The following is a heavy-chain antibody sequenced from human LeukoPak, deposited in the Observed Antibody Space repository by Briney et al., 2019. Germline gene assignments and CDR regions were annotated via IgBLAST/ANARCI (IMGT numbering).Heavy chain of an antibody. V-gene: IGHV1-18*01. D-gene: IGHD2-8*01. CDR1: GYTFTNHG. CDR2: ISTYYGNT. CDR3: ARDDGYCTIPTWYGNWFEP. Sequence: ASVKVSCKASGYTFTNHGISWVRQAPGQGLEWMGLISTYYGNTNYAQKLQGRVTMTTDTSTSTDLMELRSLRSDDPGVYYCARDDGYCTIPTWYGNWFEPWGQGTLVTVPS. J-gene: IGHJ5*02.